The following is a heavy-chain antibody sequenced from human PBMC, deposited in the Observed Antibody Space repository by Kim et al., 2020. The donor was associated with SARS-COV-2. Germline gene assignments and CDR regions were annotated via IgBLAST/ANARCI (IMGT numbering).Heavy chain of an antibody. V-gene: IGHV4-59*01. D-gene: IGHD1-1*01. CDR1: GGSISSYY. CDR3: ARDRKYNWNDLSSRYFDL. J-gene: IGHJ2*01. Sequence: SETLSLTCTVSGGSISSYYWSWIRQPPGKGLEWIGYIYYSGSTNYNPSLKSRVTISVDTSKNQFSLKLSSVTAADTAVYYCARDRKYNWNDLSSRYFDLWGRGTLVTVSS. CDR2: IYYSGST.